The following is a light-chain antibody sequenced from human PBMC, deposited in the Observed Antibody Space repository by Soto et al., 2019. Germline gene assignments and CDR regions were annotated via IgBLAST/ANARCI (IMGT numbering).Light chain of an antibody. CDR1: SSDVGGYNY. CDR3: NSYINTTIPV. CDR2: EVS. Sequence: QSALTQPPSASGSPGQSVTISCTGTSSDVGGYNYVSWYQQHPGKAPKLMIYEVSKRPSGVPDRFSGSRSGNTASLTISGLKTEDEADYYCNSYINTTIPVFGGGTKLTVL. J-gene: IGLJ3*02. V-gene: IGLV2-8*01.